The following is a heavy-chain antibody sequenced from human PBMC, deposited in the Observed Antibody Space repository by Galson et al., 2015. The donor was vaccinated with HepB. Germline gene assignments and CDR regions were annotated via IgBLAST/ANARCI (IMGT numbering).Heavy chain of an antibody. D-gene: IGHD3-10*01. CDR3: AADRILWFGELSRYMDV. Sequence: SVKVSCKASGFTFTSSAVQWVRQARGQRLEWIGWIVVGSGNTNYAQKFQERVTITRDMSTSTAYMELSSLRSEDTAVYYCAADRILWFGELSRYMDVWGQGTTVTVSS. V-gene: IGHV1-58*01. J-gene: IGHJ6*02. CDR1: GFTFTSSA. CDR2: IVVGSGNT.